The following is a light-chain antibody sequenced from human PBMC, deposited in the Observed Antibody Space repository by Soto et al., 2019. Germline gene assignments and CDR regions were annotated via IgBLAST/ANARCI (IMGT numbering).Light chain of an antibody. CDR1: NIGSKS. V-gene: IGLV3-21*04. Sequence: SYELTQPPSVSAAPGTTATIACGGNNIGSKSVHWYQQRPGQAPVLVIYYDTNRPSGIPERFSGSNSGNTATLTISRVEAGDEADYYCQVWHSTSSDHRGVVFGAGTKVTVL. J-gene: IGLJ3*02. CDR3: QVWHSTSSDHRGVV. CDR2: YDT.